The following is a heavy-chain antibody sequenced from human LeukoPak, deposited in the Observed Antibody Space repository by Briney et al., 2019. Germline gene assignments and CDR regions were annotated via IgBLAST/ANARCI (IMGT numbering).Heavy chain of an antibody. CDR1: GGSISSYY. Sequence: SETLSLTCTVSGGSISSYYWSWIRQPAGKGLEWIGSIYHSGSTYYNPSLKSRVTISVDTSKNQFSLKLSSVTAADTAVYYCARDFGFWSGYSSFDYWGQGTLVTVSS. CDR2: IYHSGST. J-gene: IGHJ4*02. D-gene: IGHD3-3*01. CDR3: ARDFGFWSGYSSFDY. V-gene: IGHV4-4*07.